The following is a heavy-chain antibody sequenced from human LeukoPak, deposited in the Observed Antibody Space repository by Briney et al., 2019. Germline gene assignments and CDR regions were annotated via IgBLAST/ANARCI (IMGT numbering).Heavy chain of an antibody. Sequence: SQTLSLTCAISGDSVSTNSVTWNWIRKSPSRGLEWLGRTYYRSTWYNDYAVSVRGRITVNPDTSKNQFSLHLNSVTPEDTAVYYSARRLTQYDCFDPWGQGILVTVSS. CDR1: GDSVSTNSVT. CDR2: TYYRSTWYN. J-gene: IGHJ5*02. V-gene: IGHV6-1*01. CDR3: ARRLTQYDCFDP. D-gene: IGHD2-2*01.